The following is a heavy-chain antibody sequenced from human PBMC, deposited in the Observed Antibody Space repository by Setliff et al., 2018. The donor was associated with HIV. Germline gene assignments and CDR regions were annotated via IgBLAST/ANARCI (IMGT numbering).Heavy chain of an antibody. CDR2: ITDDGSST. J-gene: IGHJ4*02. D-gene: IGHD4-17*01. CDR3: ARATMTPGYFDS. CDR1: GFTFSDYW. V-gene: IGHV3-74*01. Sequence: GESLKISCAASGFTFSDYWMHWVRQVPGKGPVWVSRITDDGSSTSYVVSVKGRFTISRDNARNTLYLEMNSLRGEDTGIYYCARATMTPGYFDSWGQGTLVTVSS.